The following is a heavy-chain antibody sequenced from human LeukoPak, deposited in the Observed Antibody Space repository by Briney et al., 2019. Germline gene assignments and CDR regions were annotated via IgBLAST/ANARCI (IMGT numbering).Heavy chain of an antibody. J-gene: IGHJ6*02. CDR3: ARDADYYSGMDV. V-gene: IGHV1-2*02. CDR1: VYTFTGYY. CDR2: INPRSGGT. Sequence: ASVKVSCKASVYTFTGYYIHWVRQAPGQGLQWVGWINPRSGGTTYAQKFQGRVTMTRDTSISAAYMELNRLTSDDTAVYYCARDADYYSGMDVWGQGTTVTVSS.